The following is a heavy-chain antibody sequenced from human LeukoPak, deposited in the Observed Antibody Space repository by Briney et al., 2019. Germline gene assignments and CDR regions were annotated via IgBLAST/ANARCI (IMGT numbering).Heavy chain of an antibody. Sequence: GSLRLSCAASGFTFSNAWMNWVRQAPGKGLEWVGRIYSKTDGGTTDYAAPVKGRFTISRDDSKNTLYLQMNSLRTEDTAVYYCTTGFFGVVNDAFDIWGQGTMVTVSS. CDR1: GFTFSNAW. CDR2: IYSKTDGGTT. CDR3: TTGFFGVVNDAFDI. V-gene: IGHV3-15*01. D-gene: IGHD3-3*01. J-gene: IGHJ3*02.